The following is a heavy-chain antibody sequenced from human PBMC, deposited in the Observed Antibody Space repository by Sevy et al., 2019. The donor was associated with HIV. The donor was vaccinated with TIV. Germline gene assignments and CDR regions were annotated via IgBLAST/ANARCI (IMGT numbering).Heavy chain of an antibody. J-gene: IGHJ5*02. Sequence: ASVKVSCKASGYTFTGYYIHWVRQAPGQGLEWMGWINPNSGGTNSAQKFQGRVTMTRDTSISTAYMELSRLRSDDTAVYYCARDPTGAAAAISWFDPWGQGTLVTVSS. CDR2: INPNSGGT. D-gene: IGHD2-2*01. CDR3: ARDPTGAAAAISWFDP. CDR1: GYTFTGYY. V-gene: IGHV1-2*02.